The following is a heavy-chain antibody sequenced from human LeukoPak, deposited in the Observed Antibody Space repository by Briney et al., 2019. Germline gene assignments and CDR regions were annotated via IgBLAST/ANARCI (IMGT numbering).Heavy chain of an antibody. CDR3: ARERPGGAIDY. CDR1: GGSISSYY. Sequence: SETLSLTCTVSGGSISSYYWSWIRQPPGKGLGWIGYIYYSGSTNYNPSLKSRVTISVDTSKNQFSLKLSSVTAADTAVYYCARERPGGAIDYWGQGTLVTVSS. V-gene: IGHV4-59*01. J-gene: IGHJ4*02. CDR2: IYYSGST. D-gene: IGHD4/OR15-4a*01.